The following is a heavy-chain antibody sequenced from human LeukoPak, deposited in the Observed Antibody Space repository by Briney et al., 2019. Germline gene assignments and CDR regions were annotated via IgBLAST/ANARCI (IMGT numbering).Heavy chain of an antibody. D-gene: IGHD3-10*01. V-gene: IGHV4-4*07. Sequence: SETLSLTCTVSGGSISSYYWSWIRQPAGKGLEWIGRIYTSGSTNYNPSLKSRVTISVDTSKNQFSLKLSSVTAADTAVYYCARVSFGSGYYNYMDVWGKGTTVTVSS. CDR3: ARVSFGSGYYNYMDV. J-gene: IGHJ6*03. CDR2: IYTSGST. CDR1: GGSISSYY.